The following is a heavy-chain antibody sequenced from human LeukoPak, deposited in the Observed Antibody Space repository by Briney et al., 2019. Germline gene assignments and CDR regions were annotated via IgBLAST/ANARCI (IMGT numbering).Heavy chain of an antibody. D-gene: IGHD6-13*01. Sequence: GGSLRLSCAASGFTFRTFGMHWVRQAPGKGLEWVAFVRYDGSDKYYADSVKGRFTISRDNSKNTLSLQMHSLRTEDTAVYYCRSSSSDYWGQGTLVTVSS. CDR1: GFTFRTFG. CDR2: VRYDGSDK. J-gene: IGHJ4*02. CDR3: RSSSSDY. V-gene: IGHV3-30*02.